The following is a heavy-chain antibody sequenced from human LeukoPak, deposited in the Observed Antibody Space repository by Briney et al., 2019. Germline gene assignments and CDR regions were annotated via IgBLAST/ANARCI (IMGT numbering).Heavy chain of an antibody. D-gene: IGHD6-19*01. J-gene: IGHJ4*02. CDR3: ARDGRAGSLFAY. Sequence: SETLSLTCTVSGGSISSSSYYWGWIRQPPGKGLEWIGSIYYSGSTYYNPSLKSRVTISVDTSKNQFPLKLSSVTAADTAIYYCARDGRAGSLFAYWGQGTLVTVSS. CDR2: IYYSGST. CDR1: GGSISSSSYY. V-gene: IGHV4-39*06.